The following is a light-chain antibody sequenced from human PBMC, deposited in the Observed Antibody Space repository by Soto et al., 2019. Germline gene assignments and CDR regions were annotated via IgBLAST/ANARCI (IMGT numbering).Light chain of an antibody. CDR2: EVS. Sequence: QSALTQPASVSGSPGQSITISCTGTSTDVDGYKYVSWYQQHPDKAPKLIIFEVSNRPSGISSRFSGSKSGNTASLTISGRQAEDEADYYCASYTSSSTSVIFGRGTKLTVL. CDR1: STDVDGYKY. CDR3: ASYTSSSTSVI. V-gene: IGLV2-14*01. J-gene: IGLJ2*01.